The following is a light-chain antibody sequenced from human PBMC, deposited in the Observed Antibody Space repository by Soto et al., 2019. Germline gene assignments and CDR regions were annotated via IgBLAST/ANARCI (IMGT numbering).Light chain of an antibody. CDR1: NIGGYS. V-gene: IGLV3-21*04. CDR3: QVWDSGSDHVI. J-gene: IGLJ2*01. CDR2: YES. Sequence: SYELTQPPSVSVAPGNTARITCGGNNIGGYSMHWYQQKPGQAPVLVIYYESDRPSGIPERFSGSNSGNMATLTISRVEAGDEADYYCQVWDSGSDHVIFGGGTKLTVL.